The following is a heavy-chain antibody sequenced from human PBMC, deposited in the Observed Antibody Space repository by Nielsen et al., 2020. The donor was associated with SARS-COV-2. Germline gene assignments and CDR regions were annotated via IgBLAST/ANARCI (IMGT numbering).Heavy chain of an antibody. D-gene: IGHD3-22*01. Sequence: ASVKVSCKASGYTFTTYYMHWVRQALGQGLEWMGIINPSGGSPTYAQKFQGRVTMTTDTSTSTVYMELSSLTSEDTAVYYCARYDSSGFCDYWGQGTLVTVSS. V-gene: IGHV1-46*01. J-gene: IGHJ4*02. CDR3: ARYDSSGFCDY. CDR2: INPSGGSP. CDR1: GYTFTTYY.